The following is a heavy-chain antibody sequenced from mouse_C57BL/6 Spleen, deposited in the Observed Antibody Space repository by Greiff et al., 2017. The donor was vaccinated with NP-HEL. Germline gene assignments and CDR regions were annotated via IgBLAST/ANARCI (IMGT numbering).Heavy chain of an antibody. CDR3: ARRREKLGDY. D-gene: IGHD4-1*01. CDR2: INPSTGGT. V-gene: IGHV1-42*01. Sequence: EVQLQQSGPELVKPGASVKISCKASGYSFTGYYMNWVKQSPEKSLEWIGEINPSTGGTTYNQKFKAKATLTVDKSSSTAYMQLKSLTSEDSAVYYCARRREKLGDYWGQGTTLTVSS. CDR1: GYSFTGYY. J-gene: IGHJ2*01.